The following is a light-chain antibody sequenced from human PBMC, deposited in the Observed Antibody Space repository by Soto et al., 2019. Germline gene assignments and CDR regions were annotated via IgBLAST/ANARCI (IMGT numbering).Light chain of an antibody. Sequence: CTGSSSNIGAGYDVHWYQQLPGTAPKLLIYVNSRRPSGVPDRFSGTPSGTSASLALTGLQVEDVADYYSPSYDSNISASYVAGPGTKV. J-gene: IGLJ1*01. V-gene: IGLV1-40*01. CDR1: SSNIGAGYD. CDR2: VNS. CDR3: PSYDSNISASYV.